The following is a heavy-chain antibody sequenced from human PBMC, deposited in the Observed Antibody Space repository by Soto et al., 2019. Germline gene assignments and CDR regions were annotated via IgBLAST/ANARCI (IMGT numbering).Heavy chain of an antibody. J-gene: IGHJ4*02. D-gene: IGHD3-16*01. CDR3: AISQDRGGRTTLIY. CDR1: GFTFDDNA. CDR2: INWKSDI. V-gene: IGHV3-9*01. Sequence: GGSLRLSCAVSGFTFDDNAMHWVRQAPEKGLEWVSGINWKSDIGYADSVKGRFTISRDNAENSLYLQMNSLRAEDTDLYYCAISQDRGGRTTLIYWGQGTQVTVSS.